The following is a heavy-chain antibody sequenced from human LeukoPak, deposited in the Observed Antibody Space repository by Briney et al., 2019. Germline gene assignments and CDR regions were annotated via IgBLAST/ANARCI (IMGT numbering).Heavy chain of an antibody. CDR2: ISWNSGSI. Sequence: GGSLRLSCAASGFTFDDYAMHWVRQAPGKGLEWVSGISWNSGSIGYADSVKGRFTISRDNAKKSLYLQMNSLRAEDTALYYCAKDTRLEVVTPSFDYWGQGTLVTVSS. CDR1: GFTFDDYA. D-gene: IGHD4-23*01. J-gene: IGHJ4*02. V-gene: IGHV3-9*01. CDR3: AKDTRLEVVTPSFDY.